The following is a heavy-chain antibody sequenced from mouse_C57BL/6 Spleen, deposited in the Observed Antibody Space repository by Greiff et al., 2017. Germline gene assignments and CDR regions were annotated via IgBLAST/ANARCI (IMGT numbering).Heavy chain of an antibody. CDR2: INPNYGTT. V-gene: IGHV1-39*01. Sequence: VQLQQSGPELVKPGASVKISCKASGYSFTDYNMNWVKQSNGKSLEWIGVINPNYGTTSYNQKFKGKATLTVDQSSSTAYLQLNSLTSEDSAVYYCARNDRVVATRAMDNWGQGTSVTVSS. J-gene: IGHJ4*01. D-gene: IGHD1-1*01. CDR3: ARNDRVVATRAMDN. CDR1: GYSFTDYN.